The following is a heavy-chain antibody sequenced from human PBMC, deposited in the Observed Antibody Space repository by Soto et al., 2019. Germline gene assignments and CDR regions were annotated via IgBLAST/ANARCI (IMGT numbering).Heavy chain of an antibody. CDR1: GGTFSSYT. Sequence: QVQLVQSGAEVKKPGSSVKVSCKASGGTFSSYTISWVRQAPGQGLEWMGRIIPILGIANYAQKFQGRVTITADKSTSTAYMELSSLRSEDTAVYYCVGKVGGDDGFDYWGQGTLVTVSS. J-gene: IGHJ4*02. CDR3: VGKVGGDDGFDY. D-gene: IGHD1-26*01. CDR2: IIPILGIA. V-gene: IGHV1-69*02.